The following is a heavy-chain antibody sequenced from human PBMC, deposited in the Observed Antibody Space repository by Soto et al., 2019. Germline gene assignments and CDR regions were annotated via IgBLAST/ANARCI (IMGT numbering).Heavy chain of an antibody. Sequence: EVQLLESGGGLVQPGGSLRLSCAASGFTFSSYAMSWVRQAPGKGLEWVSVISGSGDSTYYADTVKGRFTISRDNSKNTLYLQMNSLSAGDRAVYYCARRSSGWYFDYWGQGTLVTVSS. V-gene: IGHV3-23*01. CDR2: ISGSGDST. CDR3: ARRSSGWYFDY. CDR1: GFTFSSYA. J-gene: IGHJ4*02. D-gene: IGHD6-19*01.